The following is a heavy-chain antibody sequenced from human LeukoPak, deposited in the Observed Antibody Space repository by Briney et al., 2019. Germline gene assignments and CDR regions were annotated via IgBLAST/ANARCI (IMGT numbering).Heavy chain of an antibody. V-gene: IGHV4-34*01. CDR2: INHSGST. CDR3: ARVKDPGGYYYYYYMDI. D-gene: IGHD3-16*01. Sequence: SETLSLTCAVYGGSFSSHYWTWIRQPPGKGLEWIGEINHSGSTNYNPSLKSRVTISVDTSKNQFSLKVSSVTAADTAVYYCARVKDPGGYYYYYYMDIWGKGNTVTVSS. J-gene: IGHJ6*03. CDR1: GGSFSSHY.